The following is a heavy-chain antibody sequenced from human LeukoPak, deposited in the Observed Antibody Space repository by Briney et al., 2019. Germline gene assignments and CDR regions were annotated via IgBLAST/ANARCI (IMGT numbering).Heavy chain of an antibody. D-gene: IGHD2-15*01. V-gene: IGHV1-2*04. CDR1: GYTFTGYY. Sequence: ASVKVSCKASGYTFTGYYMHWVRQAPGQGLEWMGWINPNSGGTNYAQKFQGWVTMTRDTSISTAYMELSRLRSDDTAVCYCARGGLYCSGGSCYGSNWFDPWGQGTLVTVSS. CDR2: INPNSGGT. CDR3: ARGGLYCSGGSCYGSNWFDP. J-gene: IGHJ5*02.